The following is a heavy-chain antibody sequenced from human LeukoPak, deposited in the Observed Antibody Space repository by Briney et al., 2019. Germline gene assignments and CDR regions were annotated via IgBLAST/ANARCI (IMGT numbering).Heavy chain of an antibody. CDR1: GGSIGTYY. CDR3: AKFPPDYYDSSGYHLTGY. Sequence: SETLSLTCTVSGGSIGTYYWTWIRQPPGKGLECIGFIYHTGSTNYNPSLKSRVTISVDTSKNQFSLKLSSVTAADTAVCYCAKFPPDYYDSSGYHLTGYWGQGTLVTVSS. J-gene: IGHJ4*02. V-gene: IGHV4-59*01. D-gene: IGHD3-22*01. CDR2: IYHTGST.